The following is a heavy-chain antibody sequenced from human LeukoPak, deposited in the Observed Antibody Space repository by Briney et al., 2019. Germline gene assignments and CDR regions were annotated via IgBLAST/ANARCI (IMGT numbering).Heavy chain of an antibody. CDR1: GLTVSSNY. J-gene: IGHJ3*02. D-gene: IGHD2-2*01. CDR3: ARDLLTPQRIDI. V-gene: IGHV3-53*01. Sequence: GGSLRLSCAASGLTVSSNYMSWVRQAPGKGLEWVSVIYSGGSTYYADSVKGRFTISRDNSKNTLYLQMNSLRAEDTAVYYCARDLLTPQRIDIWGQGTMVTVSS. CDR2: IYSGGST.